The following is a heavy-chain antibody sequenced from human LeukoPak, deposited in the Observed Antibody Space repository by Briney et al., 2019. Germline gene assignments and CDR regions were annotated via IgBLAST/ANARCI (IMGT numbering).Heavy chain of an antibody. J-gene: IGHJ4*02. CDR3: ATSNWGSNY. Sequence: PGGSLRLSCGASGFTFSNYWISWVRQAPGKGVEWLANIKQDGSEKYYVDSVKGRFTISRDNAKNSVHLQMYSLRAEDTAVYYCATSNWGSNYWGQGTLVTVSS. D-gene: IGHD7-27*01. V-gene: IGHV3-7*01. CDR2: IKQDGSEK. CDR1: GFTFSNYW.